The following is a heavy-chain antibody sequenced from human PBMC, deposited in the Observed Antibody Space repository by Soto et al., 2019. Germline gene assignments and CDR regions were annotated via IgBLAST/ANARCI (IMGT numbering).Heavy chain of an antibody. D-gene: IGHD1-26*01. J-gene: IGHJ5*02. V-gene: IGHV4-30-2*01. CDR3: ARMGLSPGTYWFDP. CDR2: IYHSGST. Sequence: QLQLQESGSGLVKPSETLSLTCAVSGGSISSGGYSWSWIRQPPGKGLEWIGYIYHSGSTYYNPSLKSRVTISVDRSKNQFFLKLSSVTAADTAVYYCARMGLSPGTYWFDPWGQGTLVTVSS. CDR1: GGSISSGGYS.